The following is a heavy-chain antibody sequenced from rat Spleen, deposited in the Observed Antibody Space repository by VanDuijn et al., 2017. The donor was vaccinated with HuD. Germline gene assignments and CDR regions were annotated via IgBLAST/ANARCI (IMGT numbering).Heavy chain of an antibody. CDR2: ISPSGGNT. V-gene: IGHV5-19*01. CDR3: ATDAHYGSYGVMDA. D-gene: IGHD1-3*01. J-gene: IGHJ4*01. Sequence: EVQLVESDGGLVQPGRSLELSCAASGFIFSNYGMHWIRQAPTKGLEWVASISPSGGNTYYRDSVKGRFTISRDNAKSTLYLQMDSLRSEDTATYYGATDAHYGSYGVMDAWGQGTSVTVSS. CDR1: GFIFSNYG.